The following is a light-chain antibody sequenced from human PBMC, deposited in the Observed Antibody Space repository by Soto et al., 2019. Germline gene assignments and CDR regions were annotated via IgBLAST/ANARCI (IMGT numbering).Light chain of an antibody. CDR1: RSVGSN. J-gene: IGKJ2*01. CDR3: QQYNTWPPRYT. CDR2: GAS. V-gene: IGKV3-15*01. Sequence: EIVLTQSPATLSVSPGERATLSCRASRSVGSNLAWYQQKPGQAPRLLIYGASTRATGLPARFSGSGSGTEFSLTISSQQFEDVAVSYYQQYNTWPPRYTFGQGTKLEMK.